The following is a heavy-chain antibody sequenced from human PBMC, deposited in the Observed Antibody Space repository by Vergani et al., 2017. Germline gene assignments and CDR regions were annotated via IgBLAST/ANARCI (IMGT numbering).Heavy chain of an antibody. J-gene: IGHJ6*03. V-gene: IGHV4-39*01. CDR2: IYYSWST. CDR1: NGSISSSSYY. Sequence: QVQLQESGPGLVKPSETLSLTCIVSNGSISSSSYYWGWIRQPPGKVLEGIGSIYYSWSTYYNPSLESRISISVDTSKNQFSLMLTSVTAADTAVYYCVSQNYYYYMDVWGKGTTVTVSS. CDR3: VSQNYYYYMDV.